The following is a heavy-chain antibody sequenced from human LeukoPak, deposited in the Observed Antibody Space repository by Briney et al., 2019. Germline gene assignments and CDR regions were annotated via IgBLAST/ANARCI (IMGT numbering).Heavy chain of an antibody. J-gene: IGHJ4*02. V-gene: IGHV3-66*01. Sequence: GGSLRLSCAASGFTVSSNYMSWVRQAPGKGLEWVSVIYSGGSTYYADSVKGRFTISRENSKNTLYLQMNSLRAEDTAVYYCARDSGSTYYDYVWGSYPSDYWGQGTLVTVSS. CDR3: ARDSGSTYYDYVWGSYPSDY. CDR2: IYSGGST. CDR1: GFTVSSNY. D-gene: IGHD3-16*01.